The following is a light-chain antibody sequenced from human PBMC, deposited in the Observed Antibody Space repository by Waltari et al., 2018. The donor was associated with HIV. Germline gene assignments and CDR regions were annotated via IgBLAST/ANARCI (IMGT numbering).Light chain of an antibody. Sequence: QSALTQPASVSGSPGQSITISCSGTTSDVGSYDFVSWYQQHPGKAPRLMIHEVTKRASVTSTRFSGSKSGKTAYLTISGLQSEDEGVYYCSSYANTNTVIFGGGTKLTVL. CDR3: SSYANTNTVI. CDR1: TSDVGSYDF. CDR2: EVT. J-gene: IGLJ2*01. V-gene: IGLV2-14*01.